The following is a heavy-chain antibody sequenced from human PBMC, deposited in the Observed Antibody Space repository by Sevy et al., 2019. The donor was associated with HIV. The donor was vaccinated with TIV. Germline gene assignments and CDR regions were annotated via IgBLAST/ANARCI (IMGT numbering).Heavy chain of an antibody. V-gene: IGHV1-24*01. Sequence: ASVKVSCKVSGYTLTELSMHWVRQAPGKGLEWMGSFDPEDGETIYAQKFQGRVTMTGDTSADTAYMDLRSLRSEDTAVYFCATTKDYYDSSGCPFDYWGQGTLVTVSS. J-gene: IGHJ4*02. CDR1: GYTLTELS. D-gene: IGHD3-22*01. CDR2: FDPEDGET. CDR3: ATTKDYYDSSGCPFDY.